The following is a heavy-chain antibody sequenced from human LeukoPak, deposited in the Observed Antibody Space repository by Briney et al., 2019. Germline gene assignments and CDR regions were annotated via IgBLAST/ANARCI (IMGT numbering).Heavy chain of an antibody. CDR1: GGSFSGYY. CDR3: ARSDDFWSGYPNVVYYFDY. Sequence: PSETLSLTCAVYGGSFSGYYWSWIRQPPGKGLEWIGEINHSGSTNYNPALKSRVIISVDTSKNQFSLKLSSVTAADTAVYYCARSDDFWSGYPNVVYYFDYWGQGTLVTVSS. D-gene: IGHD3-3*01. J-gene: IGHJ4*02. CDR2: INHSGST. V-gene: IGHV4-34*01.